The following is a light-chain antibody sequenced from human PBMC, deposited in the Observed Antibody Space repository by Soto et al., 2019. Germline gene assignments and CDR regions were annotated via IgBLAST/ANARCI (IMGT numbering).Light chain of an antibody. V-gene: IGLV2-14*01. Sequence: QSVLTQPASVSGSPGQSITISCTGTSSDVGGYNYVSWYQHHPGKAPKLLIYEVSNRPSGVSKRFSGSKSGNTASLTISGLQAEDEADYYCSSYSSSSVLFGGGTKLTVL. J-gene: IGLJ2*01. CDR1: SSDVGGYNY. CDR2: EVS. CDR3: SSYSSSSVL.